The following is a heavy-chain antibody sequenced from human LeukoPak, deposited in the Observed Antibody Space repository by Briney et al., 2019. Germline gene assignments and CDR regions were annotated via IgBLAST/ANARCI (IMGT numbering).Heavy chain of an antibody. J-gene: IGHJ4*02. CDR1: GVSISSDH. Sequence: SETLSLTCNVSGVSISSDHWSWIRQPPGKELDWIGYIYYSGNTNYNPSLKSRVTISVDTSKNQFSLKLRSVTAADTAVYYCARVCSGDSCYSGWGQGTLVTVSS. V-gene: IGHV4-59*01. D-gene: IGHD2-15*01. CDR2: IYYSGNT. CDR3: ARVCSGDSCYSG.